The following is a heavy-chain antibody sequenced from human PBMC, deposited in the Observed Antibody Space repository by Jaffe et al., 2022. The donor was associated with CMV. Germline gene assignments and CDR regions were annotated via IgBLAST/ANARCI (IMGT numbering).Heavy chain of an antibody. D-gene: IGHD3-3*01. CDR1: GFTFSSYG. CDR2: IWYDGSNK. J-gene: IGHJ4*02. CDR3: ARNYHYDFWSGYYWTSDY. Sequence: QVQLVESGGGVVQPGRSLRLSCAASGFTFSSYGMHWVRQAPGKGLEWVAVIWYDGSNKYYADSVKGRFTISRDNSKNTLYLQMNSLRAEDTAVYYCARNYHYDFWSGYYWTSDYWGQGTLVTVSS. V-gene: IGHV3-33*01.